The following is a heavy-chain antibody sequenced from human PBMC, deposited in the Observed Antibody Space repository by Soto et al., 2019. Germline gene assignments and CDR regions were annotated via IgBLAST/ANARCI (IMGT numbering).Heavy chain of an antibody. CDR2: IIPIFGTA. V-gene: IGHV1-69*01. Sequence: QVQLVQSGAEVKKPGSSVKVSCKASGGTFSSYAISWVRQAPGQGLEWMGGIIPIFGTANYAQKFQGRVTITADESTSTAYMELSSLRSEDTAVYYCARGKEQWLATVYYYYYYGMDVWGQGTTVTVSS. J-gene: IGHJ6*02. CDR1: GGTFSSYA. D-gene: IGHD6-19*01. CDR3: ARGKEQWLATVYYYYYYGMDV.